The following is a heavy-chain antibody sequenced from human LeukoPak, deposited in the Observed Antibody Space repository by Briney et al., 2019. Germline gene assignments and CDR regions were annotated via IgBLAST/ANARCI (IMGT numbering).Heavy chain of an antibody. CDR3: TTSYFDP. J-gene: IGHJ5*02. CDR2: IYHSGST. Sequence: SETLSLTCTVSGFSISSGYYWGWFRQPPGKGLEWIGSIYHSGSTYYNLSFKSRVTISLNTSKNYFSLKLNSVYYCARGSTTGTTSYFDPWGQGTLVTVSS. CDR1: GFSISSGYY. D-gene: IGHD1-1*01. V-gene: IGHV4-38-2*02.